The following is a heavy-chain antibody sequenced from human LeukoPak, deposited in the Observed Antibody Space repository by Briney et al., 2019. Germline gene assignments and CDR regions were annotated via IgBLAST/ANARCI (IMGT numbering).Heavy chain of an antibody. V-gene: IGHV1-46*01. CDR1: GYTFTSYY. CDR2: INPSGGST. Sequence: VASVKVSCKASGYTFTSYYMHWVRQAPGQGLEWMGIINPSGGSTSYAQKFQGRVTMTRDMSTSTVYMELSSLRSEDTAVYYCARDTYYYDSSGYLRAWGQGTLVTVSS. D-gene: IGHD3-22*01. J-gene: IGHJ4*02. CDR3: ARDTYYYDSSGYLRA.